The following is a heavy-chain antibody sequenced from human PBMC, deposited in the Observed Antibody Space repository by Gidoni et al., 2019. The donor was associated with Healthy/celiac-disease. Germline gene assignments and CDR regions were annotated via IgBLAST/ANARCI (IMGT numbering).Heavy chain of an antibody. J-gene: IGHJ6*02. V-gene: IGHV3-74*01. Sequence: EVQLVESGGGLVQPGGSLRLSCAASGFTFSSYWMHWVRQAPGKGLVWVSRINSDGSSTSYADSVKGRFTISRDNAKNTLYLQMNSLRAEDTAVYYCARDEYYDFWSGWGVNYYGMDVWGQGTTVTVSS. D-gene: IGHD3-3*01. CDR2: INSDGSST. CDR3: ARDEYYDFWSGWGVNYYGMDV. CDR1: GFTFSSYW.